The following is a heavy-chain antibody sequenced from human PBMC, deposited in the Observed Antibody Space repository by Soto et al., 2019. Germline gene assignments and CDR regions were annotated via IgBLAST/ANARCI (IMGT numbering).Heavy chain of an antibody. V-gene: IGHV1-18*01. CDR2: ISAYNGNT. CDR3: ASTRRGVIAAAVSGRYGMGV. D-gene: IGHD6-13*01. CDR1: GYTFISYG. J-gene: IGHJ6*02. Sequence: QVQLVQSGAEVKKPGASVKVSCKASGYTFISYGISSVRQAPGQGLEWMGCISAYNGNTNYAQKFQGRVTMSTDTSTSTGYMELRSLGSEETAVYYCASTRRGVIAAAVSGRYGMGVWGQGTTVTVSS.